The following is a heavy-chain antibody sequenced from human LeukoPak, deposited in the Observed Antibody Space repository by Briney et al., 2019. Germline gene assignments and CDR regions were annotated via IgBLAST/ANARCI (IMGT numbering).Heavy chain of an antibody. CDR3: ARSDGYGLVGI. CDR1: GGSFSGNY. D-gene: IGHD3-10*01. J-gene: IGHJ3*02. V-gene: IGHV4-34*01. Sequence: PSETLSLTCAVYGGSFSGNYWGWIRQPPGKTLEWIGSIYSSGSTYYNPSLKSRVIIIIDTPKNHFSLTLSSVTAADTAVYYCARSDGYGLVGIWGQGTMVTVSS. CDR2: IYSSGST.